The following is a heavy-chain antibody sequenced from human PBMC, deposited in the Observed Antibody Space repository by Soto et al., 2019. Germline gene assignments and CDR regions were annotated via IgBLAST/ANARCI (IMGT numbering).Heavy chain of an antibody. CDR2: IYYSWST. Sequence: PSETLSLTCTVSGGSISSSSYYWGWIRQSPGKGLEWIGSIYYSWSTYYNPSLKSRVTISVDTSKNQFSLKLSSVTAADTAVYYCASFGVPAVYYGMDVWGQGTTVTVSS. V-gene: IGHV4-39*01. J-gene: IGHJ6*02. D-gene: IGHD2-2*01. CDR1: GGSISSSSYY. CDR3: ASFGVPAVYYGMDV.